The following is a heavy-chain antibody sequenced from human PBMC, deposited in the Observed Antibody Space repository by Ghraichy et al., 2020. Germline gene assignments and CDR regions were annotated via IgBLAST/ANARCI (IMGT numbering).Heavy chain of an antibody. J-gene: IGHJ6*02. CDR1: GGSMSSLF. D-gene: IGHD5-18*01. Sequence: SETLSLTCTVSGGSMSSLFWSWIRQPPGKGLEWIGYISYTGNTNYSPSLGGRASISLDTSKNQFSLSLTSVTAADTAVYYCARRGRGYSLYYYGLDVWGPGTTVPVSS. CDR2: ISYTGNT. V-gene: IGHV4-59*08. CDR3: ARRGRGYSLYYYGLDV.